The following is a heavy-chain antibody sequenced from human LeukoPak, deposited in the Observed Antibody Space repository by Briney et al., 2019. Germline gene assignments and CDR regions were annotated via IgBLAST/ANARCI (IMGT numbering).Heavy chain of an antibody. Sequence: GGSLRLSCAASGFTFSRYAMHWVRQAPGKGLEWVAVISYDGSNEYYADSVKGRFTISRDNSKNTLYLQMNSLGPEDTAVYYCAREAEAFDIWGQGTMVTVSS. CDR2: ISYDGSNE. CDR1: GFTFSRYA. CDR3: AREAEAFDI. J-gene: IGHJ3*02. V-gene: IGHV3-30-3*01.